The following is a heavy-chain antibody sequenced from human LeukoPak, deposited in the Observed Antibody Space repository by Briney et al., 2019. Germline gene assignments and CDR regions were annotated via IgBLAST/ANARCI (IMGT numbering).Heavy chain of an antibody. CDR1: GFTFSSYA. CDR2: ISYDGSNK. V-gene: IGHV3-30-3*01. J-gene: IGHJ4*02. D-gene: IGHD1-20*01. CDR3: ASGITGLDY. Sequence: GGSLRLSCAASGFTFSSYAMHWVRQAPVKGLEWVAVISYDGSNKYYADSVKGRFTISRDNSKNTLYLQMNSLRAEDTAVYYCASGITGLDYWGQGTLVTVSS.